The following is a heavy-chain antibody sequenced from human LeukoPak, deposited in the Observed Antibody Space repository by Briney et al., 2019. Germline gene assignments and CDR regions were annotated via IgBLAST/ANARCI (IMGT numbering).Heavy chain of an antibody. CDR2: IKEDGSET. CDR1: GFTFASYW. CDR3: ARVAGSYVYAAFEI. J-gene: IGHJ3*02. Sequence: GGSLRLSCAASGFTFASYWMTWVCQAPGKGLELVANIKEDGSETNYVDSVKGRFTISRDNAKNSLYLQMNSLRAEDTALYYCARVAGSYVYAAFEIWGQETMVTVSS. D-gene: IGHD1-26*01. V-gene: IGHV3-7*03.